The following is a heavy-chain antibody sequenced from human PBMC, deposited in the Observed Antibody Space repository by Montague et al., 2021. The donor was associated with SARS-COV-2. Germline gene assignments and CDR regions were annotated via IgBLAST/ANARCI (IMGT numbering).Heavy chain of an antibody. V-gene: IGHV4-39*01. J-gene: IGHJ6*02. CDR3: ARTPVVTPYCYYAMDV. Sequence: SETLSLTCTVSDDSINNKTYFWDWIRQPPGKGLEWIGSIHYRGSTHYNPSLKSRLTISVDTSRNQFSLKLSSVTAADTAVYFCARTPVVTPYCYYAMDVWGQGTPVTVSS. CDR1: DDSINNKTYF. CDR2: IHYRGST. D-gene: IGHD4-23*01.